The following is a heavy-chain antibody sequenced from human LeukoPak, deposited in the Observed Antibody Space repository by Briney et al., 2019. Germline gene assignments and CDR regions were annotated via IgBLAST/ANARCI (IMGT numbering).Heavy chain of an antibody. V-gene: IGHV4-59*08. Sequence: PSETLSLTCTVSGGSISSYFWSWIRQPPGKGLDWIGYIYSSGSTNYNPSLKSRVTISLDTSKNQFSLKLSSVTAADTAVYYCARHYEHFDYWGQGTLVTVSS. D-gene: IGHD5-12*01. CDR1: GGSISSYF. J-gene: IGHJ4*02. CDR3: ARHYEHFDY. CDR2: IYSSGST.